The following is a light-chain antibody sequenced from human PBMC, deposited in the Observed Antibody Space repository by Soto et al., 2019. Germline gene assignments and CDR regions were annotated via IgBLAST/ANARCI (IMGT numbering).Light chain of an antibody. CDR3: SSYTRSSTVV. V-gene: IGLV2-14*01. Sequence: QSALTQPASVSGSPGQSITISCTGTSSDVGGYDYVSWYQKHPGKAPKLMISEVSNRPSGVSNRFSGSKSGNTASLTISGLQAEDEADYYCSSYTRSSTVVFGGGTKLTVL. J-gene: IGLJ2*01. CDR2: EVS. CDR1: SSDVGGYDY.